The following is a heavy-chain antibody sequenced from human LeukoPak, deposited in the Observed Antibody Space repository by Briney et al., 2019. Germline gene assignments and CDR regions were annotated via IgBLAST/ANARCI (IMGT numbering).Heavy chain of an antibody. Sequence: GGSLRLSCAASGFTFSSYSMNWVRQAPGKGLEWVSYISSSSSTIYYAYSVKGRFTISRDNAKNSLYLQMNSLRAEDTAVYYCARDYYGSGGVFDYWGQGTLVTVSS. CDR3: ARDYYGSGGVFDY. J-gene: IGHJ4*02. CDR1: GFTFSSYS. CDR2: ISSSSSTI. D-gene: IGHD3-10*01. V-gene: IGHV3-48*04.